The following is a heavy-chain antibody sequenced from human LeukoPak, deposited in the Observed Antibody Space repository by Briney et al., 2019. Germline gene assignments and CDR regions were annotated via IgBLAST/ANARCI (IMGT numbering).Heavy chain of an antibody. CDR3: ARGRHYYDSSDYYYERDAFDI. D-gene: IGHD3-22*01. CDR1: GFTFSSYG. V-gene: IGHV3-23*01. J-gene: IGHJ3*02. Sequence: GGSLRLSCAASGFTFSSYGMSWVRQAPGKGLEWISATSGSGGTTYYVDSVKGRFTISRDNSKNTLYLQMNSLRAEDTAVYYCARGRHYYDSSDYYYERDAFDIWGQGTMVTVSS. CDR2: TSGSGGTT.